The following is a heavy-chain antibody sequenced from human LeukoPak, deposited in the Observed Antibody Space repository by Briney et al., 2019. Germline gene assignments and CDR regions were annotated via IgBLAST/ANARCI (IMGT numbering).Heavy chain of an antibody. Sequence: GASVKVSCKASGYTFTGYYIHWVRQAPGQGVEWMGWINPNSGGTNYAQKFQGRVTMTRDTSISTAYMELSRLGSDDTPVYYCARRGAVPVEYLQYWGQGTLVTVSS. V-gene: IGHV1-2*02. D-gene: IGHD6-19*01. CDR3: ARRGAVPVEYLQY. CDR1: GYTFTGYY. CDR2: INPNSGGT. J-gene: IGHJ1*01.